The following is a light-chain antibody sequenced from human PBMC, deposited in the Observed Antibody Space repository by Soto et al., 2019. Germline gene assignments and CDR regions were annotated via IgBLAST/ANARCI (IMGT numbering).Light chain of an antibody. Sequence: EIVLTQSPATLSLSPGERATLSCRASQSVSSYLAWYQQKPGQAPRLLIYDASSRATGIPARFSGSGSGTDFTLTISSLEPEDFAVYYCQQRSNWPPGTFGGGTKVDIK. CDR3: QQRSNWPPGT. CDR1: QSVSSY. V-gene: IGKV3-11*01. CDR2: DAS. J-gene: IGKJ4*01.